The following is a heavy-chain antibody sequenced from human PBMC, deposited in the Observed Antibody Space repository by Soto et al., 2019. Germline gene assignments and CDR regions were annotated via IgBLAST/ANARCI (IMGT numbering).Heavy chain of an antibody. V-gene: IGHV3-23*01. CDR3: AKGSVVQQLVGYNWFDP. CDR2: ISGSGGST. J-gene: IGHJ5*02. Sequence: EVQLLESGGGLVQPGGSLRLSCAASGFTFSSYAMSWVRQAPGKGLEWVSAISGSGGSTYYADSVKGRFTISRDNSKNTLYLQMNSLRAEDTAVYYCAKGSVVQQLVGYNWFDPCGQGTLVTVSS. D-gene: IGHD6-13*01. CDR1: GFTFSSYA.